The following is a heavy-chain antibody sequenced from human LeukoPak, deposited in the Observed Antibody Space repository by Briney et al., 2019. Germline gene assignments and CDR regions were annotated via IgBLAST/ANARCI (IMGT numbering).Heavy chain of an antibody. V-gene: IGHV4-34*01. CDR3: WLGGNSDPFDY. J-gene: IGHJ4*02. CDR1: GGSFSGYY. Sequence: SETLSLTCAVYGGSFSGYYWSWIRQPPGKGLEGIGEINHSGSTNYNPSLKSRVTISVDTSKNQFSLKLSSVTAADTAVYYCWLGGNSDPFDYWGQGTLVTVSS. CDR2: INHSGST. D-gene: IGHD4-23*01.